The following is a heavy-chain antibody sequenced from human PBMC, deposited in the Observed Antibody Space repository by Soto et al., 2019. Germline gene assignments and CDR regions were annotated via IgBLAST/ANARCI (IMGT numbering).Heavy chain of an antibody. CDR2: ISDGGTTT. J-gene: IGHJ1*01. D-gene: IGHD1-26*01. CDR3: TRGPRADSCGTGAH. V-gene: IGHV3-74*01. CDR1: GFTFSMYW. Sequence: GGSLRLSCVVSGFTFSMYWMHWVRQVPGKSPFWVSRISDGGTTTNYADSVRGRFTISRDNSKNTLYLQMNNLKPDDTAIYYCTRGPRADSCGTGAHWGQGTQVTVS.